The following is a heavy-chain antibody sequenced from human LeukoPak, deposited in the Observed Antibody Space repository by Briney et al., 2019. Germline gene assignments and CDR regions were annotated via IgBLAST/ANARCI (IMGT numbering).Heavy chain of an antibody. CDR1: GDSIRSHH. CDR2: VYYTGGT. Sequence: SETLSLTCTVSGDSIRSHHWSWVRQPPGKGLEWVGYVYYTGGTNYNPSLESRVTISVDRSRDQFSLRLSSVTAADTAVYFCTRGSIYEFDYWGRGTLVTVSS. V-gene: IGHV4-59*11. J-gene: IGHJ4*02. CDR3: TRGSIYEFDY. D-gene: IGHD3-3*02.